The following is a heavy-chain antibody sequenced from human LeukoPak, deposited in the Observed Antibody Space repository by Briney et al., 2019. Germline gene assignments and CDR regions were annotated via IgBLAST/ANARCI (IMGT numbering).Heavy chain of an antibody. J-gene: IGHJ4*02. D-gene: IGHD6-19*01. Sequence: SETLSLTCTVSGGSLNNYYWTWIRQPAGKGLEWIGRIEPSGTNDHNPSLKSRATMSINMSKNQFSLELISVTAADTAVYYCTRGHGWTDYWGQGTLVTVSS. CDR2: IEPSGTN. CDR3: TRGHGWTDY. CDR1: GGSLNNYY. V-gene: IGHV4-4*07.